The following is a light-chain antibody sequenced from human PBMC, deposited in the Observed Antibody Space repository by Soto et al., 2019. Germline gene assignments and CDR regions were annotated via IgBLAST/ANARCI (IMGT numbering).Light chain of an antibody. V-gene: IGKV3-15*01. Sequence: EIWMTQSPATLSGSPGERATLSCRASQSVSSNLAWYQQKPGQAPRLLIYGASTRATGIPARLSGSGYGTDLTITISSLKNEDFETYSCQQSYSTPWTFGQGTKVDIK. CDR3: QQSYSTPWT. CDR2: GAS. CDR1: QSVSSN. J-gene: IGKJ1*01.